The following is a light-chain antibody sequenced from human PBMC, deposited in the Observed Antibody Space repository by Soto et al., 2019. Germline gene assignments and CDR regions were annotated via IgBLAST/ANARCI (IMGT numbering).Light chain of an antibody. CDR2: DVS. Sequence: QSVLTQPRSVSGSPGQSVTISCTGTSSDVGGYNYVSWYQQHPGKAPKVMIYDVSKRPSGVPDRISGSKSGNTASLTISGLQAEDEADYYCCSYVGSYTLVFGGGTKLTVL. CDR3: CSYVGSYTLV. CDR1: SSDVGGYNY. J-gene: IGLJ2*01. V-gene: IGLV2-11*01.